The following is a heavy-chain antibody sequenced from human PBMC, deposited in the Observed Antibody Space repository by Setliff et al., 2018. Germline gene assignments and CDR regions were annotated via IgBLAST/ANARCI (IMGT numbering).Heavy chain of an antibody. V-gene: IGHV4-59*12. Sequence: KPSETLSLTCTVSGGSISSYYWSWIRQPPGKGLEWIGYIYYSGSTYYNPSLKSRVTISLDTSKNQFSLELSSVTAADTAVYYCARSRTIAVKGGVFAVWGRGTLVTVSS. J-gene: IGHJ2*01. CDR2: IYYSGST. CDR1: GGSISSYY. D-gene: IGHD6-19*01. CDR3: ARSRTIAVKGGVFAV.